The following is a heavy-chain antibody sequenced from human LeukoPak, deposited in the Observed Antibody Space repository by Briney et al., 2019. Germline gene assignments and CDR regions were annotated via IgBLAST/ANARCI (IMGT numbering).Heavy chain of an antibody. V-gene: IGHV3-74*01. Sequence: PGGSLRLSCAASGFTFRNYWMHWIRQAPGKGLVWVSRINGDGSSTSYADSVKGRFTISRDNAKNMLYLQMNSLRAEDAAVYYCARDVQYSSDYWGQGTLVT. CDR3: ARDVQYSSDY. CDR1: GFTFRNYW. D-gene: IGHD5-18*01. CDR2: INGDGSST. J-gene: IGHJ4*02.